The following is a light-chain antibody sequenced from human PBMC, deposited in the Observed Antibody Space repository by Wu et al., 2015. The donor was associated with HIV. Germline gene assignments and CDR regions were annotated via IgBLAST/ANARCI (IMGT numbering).Light chain of an antibody. CDR3: QQANSFPPP. V-gene: IGKV3-11*01. J-gene: IGKJ5*01. CDR1: QSVSSY. CDR2: DAS. Sequence: EIVLTQSPATLSLSPGETATLSCRASQSVSSYLAWYQQKPGQAPRLLIYDASNRATGIPARFSGRGSGTDFTLTISSLQPEDFATYYCQQANSFPPPCGQGTRLEIK.